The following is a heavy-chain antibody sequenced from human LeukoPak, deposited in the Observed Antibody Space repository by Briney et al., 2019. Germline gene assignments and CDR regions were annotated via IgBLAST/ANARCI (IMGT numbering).Heavy chain of an antibody. Sequence: GESLKISCKGSGYSFTSYWIGWVRQMPGKGLEWMGIIYPGDSDTRYSPSFQGQVTISADKSISTAYLQWSSLKASDTAMYYCARQGIIAAAGSYFDYWGQGTLVTVSS. CDR2: IYPGDSDT. D-gene: IGHD6-13*01. CDR1: GYSFTSYW. CDR3: ARQGIIAAAGSYFDY. V-gene: IGHV5-51*01. J-gene: IGHJ4*02.